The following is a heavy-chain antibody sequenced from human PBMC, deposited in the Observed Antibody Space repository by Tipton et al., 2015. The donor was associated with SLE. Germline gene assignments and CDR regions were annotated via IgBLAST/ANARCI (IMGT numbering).Heavy chain of an antibody. J-gene: IGHJ4*02. CDR3: VNSDILTGDYHFAS. Sequence: SLRLSCIASGSVSQYSFGGLWMTWVRQAPGKGLEWVAVIWHDGSKAYYADSVKGRFTISRDNSQSTLYLQMNSLSPEDTAFYYCVNSDILTGDYHFASWGQGTLVTVSS. D-gene: IGHD3-9*01. CDR1: GSVSQYSFG. V-gene: IGHV3-33*08. CDR2: IWHDGSKA.